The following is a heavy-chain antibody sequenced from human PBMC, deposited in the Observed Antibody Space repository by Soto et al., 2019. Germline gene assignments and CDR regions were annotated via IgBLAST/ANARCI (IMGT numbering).Heavy chain of an antibody. Sequence: SETLSLTCTVSGDCITSNSYFWAWIRQPPGKGLEWIGSVYYSGTTYYNPSLKSRVTISVDRSKNQFSLKLSSVTAADTAVYYFQRQFSVDYFDYWRQGALVNVS. J-gene: IGHJ4*02. CDR2: VYYSGTT. CDR3: QRQFSVDYFDY. CDR1: GDCITSNSYF. V-gene: IGHV4-39*01.